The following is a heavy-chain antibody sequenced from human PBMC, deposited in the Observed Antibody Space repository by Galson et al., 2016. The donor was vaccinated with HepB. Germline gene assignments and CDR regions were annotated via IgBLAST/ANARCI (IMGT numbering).Heavy chain of an antibody. CDR2: IYHSGST. Sequence: SETLSLTCGVSGYSISSGYYWDWIRQPPGQGLEWIASIYHSGSTYYNPSLMSRVTISVDTSKNQISLNLTSVTASDTAVYYCVRVKGYSHGYYFDYWGQGTPVTLSP. CDR1: GYSISSGYY. J-gene: IGHJ4*02. CDR3: VRVKGYSHGYYFDY. D-gene: IGHD5-18*01. V-gene: IGHV4-38-2*01.